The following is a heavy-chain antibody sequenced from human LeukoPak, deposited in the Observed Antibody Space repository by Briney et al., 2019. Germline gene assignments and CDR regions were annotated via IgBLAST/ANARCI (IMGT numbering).Heavy chain of an antibody. D-gene: IGHD6-13*01. V-gene: IGHV1-46*01. CDR2: INPSGGST. CDR3: ARDGYSSSWYFDY. Sequence: GASVKVSCKASGGTFSSYAISWVRQAPGQGLEWMGIINPSGGSTSYAQKFQGRVTMTRDTSTSTVYMELSSLRSEDTAVYYCARDGYSSSWYFDYWGQGTLVTVSS. CDR1: GGTFSSYA. J-gene: IGHJ4*02.